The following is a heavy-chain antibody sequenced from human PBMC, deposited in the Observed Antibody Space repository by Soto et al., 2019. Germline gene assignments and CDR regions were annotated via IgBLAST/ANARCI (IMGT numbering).Heavy chain of an antibody. CDR3: ARVIRFWSGYPDLIWFDP. D-gene: IGHD3-3*01. V-gene: IGHV1-69*06. J-gene: IGHJ5*02. CDR1: GGTFSSYA. Sequence: SVKVSCKASGGTFSSYAISWVRQAPGQGLEWMGGIIPIFGTANYAQKFQGRVTITADKSTSTAYMELSSLRSEDTAVYYCARVIRFWSGYPDLIWFDPWGHGTLVTVSS. CDR2: IIPIFGTA.